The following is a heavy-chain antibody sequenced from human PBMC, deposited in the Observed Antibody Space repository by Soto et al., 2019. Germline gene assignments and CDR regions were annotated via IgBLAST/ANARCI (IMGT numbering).Heavy chain of an antibody. CDR3: AREYTETVDGPTPFYFDY. CDR2: TYITGDT. Sequence: SETLSLTCTVSGDSISSYYWRWIRQSAGKGLEWIGRTYITGDTNYNPSLKSRVTMSLDASKKQLSLKLSSVTAADTAVYYCAREYTETVDGPTPFYFDYWGQGTRVTSPQ. J-gene: IGHJ4*02. CDR1: GDSISSYY. V-gene: IGHV4-4*07. D-gene: IGHD6-19*01.